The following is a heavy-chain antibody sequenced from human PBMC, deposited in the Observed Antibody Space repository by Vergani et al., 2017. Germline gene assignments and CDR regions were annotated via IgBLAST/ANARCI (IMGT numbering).Heavy chain of an antibody. CDR2: INPNSGGT. Sequence: QVQLVQSGAEVKKPGASVKVSCEASGYTFTDYFMHWVRQAPGQGLEWMGWINPNSGGTNYAQKFQGRVTMTRDTSISTAYMELSNLRSDDTAVYYCARVGTSSNRDYFDYWGQGTLVTVSS. V-gene: IGHV1-2*02. CDR3: ARVGTSSNRDYFDY. CDR1: GYTFTDYF. D-gene: IGHD2-2*01. J-gene: IGHJ4*02.